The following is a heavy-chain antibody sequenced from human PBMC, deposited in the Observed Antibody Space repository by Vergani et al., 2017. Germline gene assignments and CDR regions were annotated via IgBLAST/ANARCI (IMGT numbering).Heavy chain of an antibody. D-gene: IGHD6-13*01. CDR3: ARGGSSSWYCDY. CDR1: GGSISSYY. Sequence: QVQLQESGPGLVKPSETLSLTCTVSGGSISSYYWSWIRQPPGKGLEWIGYIYYSGSTNYNPSLKSRVTISVDTSKNQFSLKLSSWTAADTAVYYCARGGSSSWYCDYWGQGTMVTVSS. CDR2: IYYSGST. V-gene: IGHV4-59*01. J-gene: IGHJ4*02.